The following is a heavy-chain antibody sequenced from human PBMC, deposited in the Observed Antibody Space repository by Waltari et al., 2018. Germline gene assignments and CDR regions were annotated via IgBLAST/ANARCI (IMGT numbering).Heavy chain of an antibody. CDR3: ARDPGDWSFDY. V-gene: IGHV4-39*07. Sequence: QLQLQESGPGLVKPSETLSLTCTVSGCSISSSSYYWGWIRQPPGKGLEWIGSIYYSGSTYYNPALKSRVTISVDTSKNQFSLKLSSVTAADTAVYYCARDPGDWSFDYWGQGTLVTVSS. J-gene: IGHJ4*02. CDR1: GCSISSSSYY. D-gene: IGHD1-1*01. CDR2: IYYSGST.